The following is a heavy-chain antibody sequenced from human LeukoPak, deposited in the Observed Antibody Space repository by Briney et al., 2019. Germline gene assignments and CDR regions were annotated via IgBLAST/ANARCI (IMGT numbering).Heavy chain of an antibody. Sequence: SETLSLTCTVSGGSISSYYLSWIRQPPGKGLEWVGSINYSGSTNYYPSLKSRVTISVNTSKYQFSLKLSSVTAADTAVYYCSRVVPAAMDASGCYDYWGQGTLVTVSS. V-gene: IGHV4-59*01. CDR1: GGSISSYY. J-gene: IGHJ4*02. CDR2: INYSGST. CDR3: SRVVPAAMDASGCYDY. D-gene: IGHD2-2*01.